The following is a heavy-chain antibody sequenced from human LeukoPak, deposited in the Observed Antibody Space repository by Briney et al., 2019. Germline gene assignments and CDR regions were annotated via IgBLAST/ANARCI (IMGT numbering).Heavy chain of an antibody. CDR3: AKGGSYYDSRLDY. Sequence: GGSLRLSCAASGFTFRSYGMHWVRQAPGKGLEWVALISYDGNNKYYADSVKGRFTISRDNSKNTLYLQMNSLRAEDTAVYYCAKGGSYYDSRLDYWGQGTLVTVSS. J-gene: IGHJ4*02. CDR1: GFTFRSYG. D-gene: IGHD3-22*01. CDR2: ISYDGNNK. V-gene: IGHV3-30*18.